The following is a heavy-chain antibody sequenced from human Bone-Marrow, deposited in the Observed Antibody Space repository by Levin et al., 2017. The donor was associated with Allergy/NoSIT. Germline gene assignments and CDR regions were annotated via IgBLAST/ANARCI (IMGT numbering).Heavy chain of an antibody. Sequence: PGGSLRLSCAASGFTFDDYAMHWVRQAPGKGLEWVSGISWNSGSIGYADSVKGRFTISRDNAKNSLYLQMNSLRAEDTALYYCAKDLGHDISALDYWGQGTLVTVSS. CDR1: GFTFDDYA. V-gene: IGHV3-9*01. CDR3: AKDLGHDISALDY. J-gene: IGHJ4*02. CDR2: ISWNSGSI. D-gene: IGHD3-9*01.